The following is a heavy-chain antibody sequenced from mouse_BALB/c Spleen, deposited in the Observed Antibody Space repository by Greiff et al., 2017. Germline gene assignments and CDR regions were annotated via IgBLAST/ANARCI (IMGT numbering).Heavy chain of an antibody. J-gene: IGHJ2*01. V-gene: IGHV5-6-5*01. Sequence: DVKLVESGGGLVKPGGSLKLSCAASGFTFSSYAMSWVRQTPEKRLEWVASISSGGSTYYPDSVKGRFTISRDNARNILYLQMSSLRSEDTAMYYCARDYYGSSLYFDYWGQGTTRTVSS. CDR3: ARDYYGSSLYFDY. CDR1: GFTFSSYA. D-gene: IGHD1-1*01. CDR2: ISSGGST.